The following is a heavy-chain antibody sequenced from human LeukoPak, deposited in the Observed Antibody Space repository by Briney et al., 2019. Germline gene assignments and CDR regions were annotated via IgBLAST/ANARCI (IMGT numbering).Heavy chain of an antibody. J-gene: IGHJ6*03. CDR2: IYSGGST. D-gene: IGHD6-13*01. CDR1: GFTVSSNY. Sequence: PGGSLRLSCAASGFTVSSNYMSWVRQAPGKGLEWVSVIYSGGSTYYADSVKGRFTISRDNSKNTLYLQMNSLRAADTAVYYCARVVRLAAAGPFYYYYYYMDAWGKGTTVTVSS. CDR3: ARVVRLAAAGPFYYYYYYMDA. V-gene: IGHV3-53*01.